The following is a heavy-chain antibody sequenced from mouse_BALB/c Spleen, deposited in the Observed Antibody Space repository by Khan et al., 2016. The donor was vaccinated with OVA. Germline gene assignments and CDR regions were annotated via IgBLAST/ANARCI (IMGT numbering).Heavy chain of an antibody. Sequence: QVQLKQSGAELARPGASVKMSCKASGYTFTSYTIHWIKLRPGQGLEWIGFINPSNGYTNYNQKFKDKATLTADKSSTTVYMQLSSLTSDDSAVYNCVRDGAYHRNDGWFAYWGQGTLVTVYA. D-gene: IGHD2-14*01. CDR3: VRDGAYHRNDGWFAY. CDR1: GYTFTSYT. CDR2: INPSNGYT. J-gene: IGHJ3*01. V-gene: IGHV1-4*01.